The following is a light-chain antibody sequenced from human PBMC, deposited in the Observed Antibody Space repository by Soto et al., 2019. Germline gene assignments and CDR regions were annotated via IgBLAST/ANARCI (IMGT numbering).Light chain of an antibody. CDR1: SSDVGGYNS. V-gene: IGLV2-14*01. J-gene: IGLJ2*01. Sequence: QSALTQPASVSGSPGQSITISCRGSSSDVGGYNSVSWYQQHPGKAPKLMIYEVSNRPSGVSNRFSGSKSGNTASLTISGLQAEDEADYYCSSYTSSSTRVFGGGTKLTVL. CDR2: EVS. CDR3: SSYTSSSTRV.